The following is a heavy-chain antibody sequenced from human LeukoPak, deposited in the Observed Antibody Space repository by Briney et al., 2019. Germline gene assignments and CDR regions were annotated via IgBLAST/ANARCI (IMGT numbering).Heavy chain of an antibody. D-gene: IGHD2-21*02. CDR1: GFTLRSYV. CDR3: AKDRLLNCRGDCYIFDY. J-gene: IGHJ4*02. Sequence: PGGSLRLSCVASGFTLRSYVMNWVRQTPGKGLEWVSSISGSGDSTFYADSVKGRFSISRDNSKNTLYLQVNGLRTEDTAVYYCAKDRLLNCRGDCYIFDYWGQGTLVTVSP. V-gene: IGHV3-23*01. CDR2: ISGSGDST.